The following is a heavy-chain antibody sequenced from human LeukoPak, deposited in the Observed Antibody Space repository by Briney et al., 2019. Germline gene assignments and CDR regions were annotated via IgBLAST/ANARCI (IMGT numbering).Heavy chain of an antibody. Sequence: GSLRLSCTTSGFTFTDYWMTWVRQAPGKGLEWVANINQDGSKKFYVDSVKGRFTISRDNAKNSLYLQMNSLRAEDTAVYYCARETTRGYYDSSGYYYVSWFDPWGQGTLVTVSS. CDR2: INQDGSKK. D-gene: IGHD3-22*01. CDR1: GFTFTDYW. CDR3: ARETTRGYYDSSGYYYVSWFDP. V-gene: IGHV3-7*01. J-gene: IGHJ5*02.